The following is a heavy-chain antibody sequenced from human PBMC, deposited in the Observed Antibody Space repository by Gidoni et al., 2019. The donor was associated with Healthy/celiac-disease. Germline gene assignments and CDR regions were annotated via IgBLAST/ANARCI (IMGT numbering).Heavy chain of an antibody. J-gene: IGHJ3*02. CDR1: GGSFSGYY. D-gene: IGHD1-26*01. CDR3: ALAVVGATTHAFDI. Sequence: QVQLQQWGAGLLKPSETLSLTCAVYGGSFSGYYWSWIRQPPGKGLEWIGEINHSGSTNYNPSLKSRVTISVDTSKNQFSLKLSSVTAADTAVYYCALAVVGATTHAFDIWGQGTMVTVSS. CDR2: INHSGST. V-gene: IGHV4-34*01.